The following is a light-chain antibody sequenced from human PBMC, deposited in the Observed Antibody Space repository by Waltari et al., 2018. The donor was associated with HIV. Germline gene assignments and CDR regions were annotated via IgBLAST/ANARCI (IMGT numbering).Light chain of an antibody. Sequence: QLVLTQSPSASASLGGSVKLTCTLDRGHTSYGIASHQQQPEKGPRYLMRVTSDGSHYKGDGIPDRFSGSSFGAERYLTISSLQSEDEAVYYCQTWGAGDHVFGGGTKLTVL. CDR2: VTSDGSH. J-gene: IGLJ2*01. V-gene: IGLV4-69*01. CDR3: QTWGAGDHV. CDR1: RGHTSYG.